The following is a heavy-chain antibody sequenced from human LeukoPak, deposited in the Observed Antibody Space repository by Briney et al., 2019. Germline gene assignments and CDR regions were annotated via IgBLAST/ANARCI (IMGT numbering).Heavy chain of an antibody. CDR2: INHSGST. CDR3: ARGLRQQLGYFQH. D-gene: IGHD6-13*01. J-gene: IGHJ1*01. V-gene: IGHV4-34*01. Sequence: SETLSLTCAVYGGSFSGYYWSWIRQPPGKGLEWIGEINHSGSTNCNPSLKSRVTISVDTSKNQFSLKLSSVTAADTAVYYCARGLRQQLGYFQHWGQGTLVTVSS. CDR1: GGSFSGYY.